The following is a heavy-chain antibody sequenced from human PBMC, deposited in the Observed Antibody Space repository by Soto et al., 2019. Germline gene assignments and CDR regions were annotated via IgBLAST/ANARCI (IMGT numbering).Heavy chain of an antibody. D-gene: IGHD2-15*01. J-gene: IGHJ6*03. V-gene: IGHV1-18*01. CDR2: ISAYNGNT. CDR3: ARRTYCSGGSCYERGYYMDV. CDR1: GYTFTSYG. Sequence: QVQLVQSGAEVKKPGASVKVSCKASGYTFTSYGISWVRQAPGQGLEWMGWISAYNGNTNYAQKLQGRVTMTTDTATSTAYMELRSLRSDDTAVYYCARRTYCSGGSCYERGYYMDVWGKGTTVTVSS.